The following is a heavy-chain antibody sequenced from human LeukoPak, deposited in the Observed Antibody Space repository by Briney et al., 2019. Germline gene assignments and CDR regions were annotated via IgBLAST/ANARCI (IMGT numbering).Heavy chain of an antibody. D-gene: IGHD2-15*01. CDR2: INPNSGGT. V-gene: IGHV1-2*02. J-gene: IGHJ4*02. CDR3: ARTDCSGGSCYGG. Sequence: ASVKVSCMASGYTFTGYYMHWVRQAPGQGLEWMGWINPNSGGTNYAQKFQGRVTMTRDTSISTAYMELSRLRSDDTAVYYCARTDCSGGSCYGGWGQGNLVTVSS. CDR1: GYTFTGYY.